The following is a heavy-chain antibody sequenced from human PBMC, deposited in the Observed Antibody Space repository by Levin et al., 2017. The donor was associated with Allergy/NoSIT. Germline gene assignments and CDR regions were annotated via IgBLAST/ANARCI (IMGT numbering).Heavy chain of an antibody. J-gene: IGHJ4*02. D-gene: IGHD4-17*01. Sequence: GGSLRLSCAASGFTFSSYAMSWVRQAPGKGLEWVSAITDSGRTYYADSVKGRFTVSRDNSKNTLYLQRNSLRADGTAVYYCAKEMTRVIPVFDYWGQGTLVTVSS. CDR1: GFTFSSYA. CDR3: AKEMTRVIPVFDY. CDR2: ITDSGRT. V-gene: IGHV3-23*01.